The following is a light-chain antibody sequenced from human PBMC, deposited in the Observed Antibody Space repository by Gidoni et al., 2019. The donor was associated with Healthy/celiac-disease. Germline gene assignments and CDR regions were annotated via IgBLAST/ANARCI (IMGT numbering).Light chain of an antibody. J-gene: IGKJ2*01. CDR3: QQRSNWPPGYT. V-gene: IGKV3-11*01. CDR1: QSISSS. Sequence: EIVFTQAPDTLSLSPGERATLSFRASQSISSSLPWYQQKFGQAPRLLIYDASNRATGIPARFSGSGSGTVFTLTIGSLEPEDFAVYYCQQRSNWPPGYTFGQGTKLEIK. CDR2: DAS.